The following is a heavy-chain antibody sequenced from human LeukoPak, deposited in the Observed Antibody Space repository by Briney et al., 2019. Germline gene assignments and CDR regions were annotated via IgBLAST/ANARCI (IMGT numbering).Heavy chain of an antibody. CDR1: GGSFSGYY. CDR3: ARSDSSGYYYDY. V-gene: IGHV4-34*01. D-gene: IGHD3-22*01. Sequence: PSETLSLTCAVYGGSFSGYYWSWIRQPPGKGLEWIGEINHSGSTNYYPSLKSRVTISVDTSKNQFSLKLSSVTAADTAVYYCARSDSSGYYYDYWGQGTLVTVSS. J-gene: IGHJ4*02. CDR2: INHSGST.